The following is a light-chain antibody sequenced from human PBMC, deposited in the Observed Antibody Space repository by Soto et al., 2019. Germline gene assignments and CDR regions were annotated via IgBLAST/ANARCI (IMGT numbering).Light chain of an antibody. CDR2: DVT. CDR1: PSDIGAYNY. Sequence: QSALTQPAYVSGSPGQSITISCSGTPSDIGAYNYVSWYQHLPGKAPTVIIYDVTNRPSGVSSRFSGSKSGTTASLTISGLQAEDEANYYCGSYTISSTLMIFGGGTQLTVL. V-gene: IGLV2-14*03. CDR3: GSYTISSTLMI. J-gene: IGLJ2*01.